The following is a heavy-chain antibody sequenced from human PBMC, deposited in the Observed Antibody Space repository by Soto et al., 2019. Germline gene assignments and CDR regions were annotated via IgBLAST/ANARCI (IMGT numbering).Heavy chain of an antibody. Sequence: PGGSLRLSCAASGFTFTNYGMHWVRQAPGKGLEWVGFIRSKTYGGTTQYAASVKGRFTISRDDSKSIAYLQMDSLKSEDTAVYYCTRDPYDSSGYYDYWGRGTLVTVSS. D-gene: IGHD3-22*01. CDR2: IRSKTYGGTT. V-gene: IGHV3-49*04. CDR1: GFTFTNYG. CDR3: TRDPYDSSGYYDY. J-gene: IGHJ4*02.